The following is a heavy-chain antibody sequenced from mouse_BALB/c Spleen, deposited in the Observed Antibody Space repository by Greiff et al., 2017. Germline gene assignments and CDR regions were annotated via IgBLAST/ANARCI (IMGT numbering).Heavy chain of an antibody. CDR2: ISSGGGST. J-gene: IGHJ3*01. V-gene: IGHV5-12-1*01. Sequence: EVQLVESGGGLVKPGGSLKLSCAASGFAFSSYDMSWVRQTPEKRLEWVAYISSGGGSTYYPDTVKGRFTISRDNAKNTLYLQMSSLKSEDTAMYYCARPPDGYYAWFAYWGQGTLVTVSA. D-gene: IGHD2-3*01. CDR1: GFAFSSYD. CDR3: ARPPDGYYAWFAY.